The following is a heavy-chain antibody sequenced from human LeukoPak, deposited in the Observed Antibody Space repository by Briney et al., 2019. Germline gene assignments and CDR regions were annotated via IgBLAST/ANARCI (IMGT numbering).Heavy chain of an antibody. Sequence: KPSETLSLTCTVSGGSISNGDHYWGWIRQPPGKGLEWIGTIYNSGSTYYNPSLKSRVTISVDTSKSQFSLKLSSVTAADTAVYYCARHGPSESFRRGFDCWGQGTLVTVSS. CDR3: ARHGPSESFRRGFDC. V-gene: IGHV4-39*01. J-gene: IGHJ4*02. CDR2: IYNSGST. CDR1: GGSISNGDHY. D-gene: IGHD1-26*01.